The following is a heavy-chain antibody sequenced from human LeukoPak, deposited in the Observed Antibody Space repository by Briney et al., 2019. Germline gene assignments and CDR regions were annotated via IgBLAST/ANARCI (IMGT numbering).Heavy chain of an antibody. CDR3: VRAKLRDSAMVVPLVFDY. D-gene: IGHD5-18*01. J-gene: IGHJ4*02. CDR2: IYYSGST. Sequence: SETLSLTCTVSGGSISSYYWSWIRQPPGKGLEWIGYIYYSGSTNYNPSLKSRVTISVDTSKNQFSLKLSSVTAADTAVYHCVRAKLRDSAMVVPLVFDYWGQGTLVTVSS. CDR1: GGSISSYY. V-gene: IGHV4-59*01.